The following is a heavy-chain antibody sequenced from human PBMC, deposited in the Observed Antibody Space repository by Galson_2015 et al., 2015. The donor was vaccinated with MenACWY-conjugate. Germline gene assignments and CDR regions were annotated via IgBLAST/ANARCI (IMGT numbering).Heavy chain of an antibody. D-gene: IGHD1-1*01. J-gene: IGHJ4*02. CDR2: ISYSGST. Sequence: ETLSLTCTVSGGSISSSSYYWAWIRQPPGKGLEWIGRISYSGSTYYNPSLKSRVTISVDTSTNQFSLKLSSVSAADTAVYYCAREPKVTTTGDFDFWGQGTLVTVSS. CDR3: AREPKVTTTGDFDF. V-gene: IGHV4-39*02. CDR1: GGSISSSSYY.